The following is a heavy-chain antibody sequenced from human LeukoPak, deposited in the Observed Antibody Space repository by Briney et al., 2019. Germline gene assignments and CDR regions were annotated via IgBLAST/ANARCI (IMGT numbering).Heavy chain of an antibody. CDR3: ARLCGSRSYALDY. Sequence: KHGESLKISWKGSGYSFTSYWIGWVRPMPGKGLEWMGIIYPGDSDTRYSPSFQGQVTISADKSIITAYLQWSSLKASDTAMYYCARLCGSRSYALDYWGQGTLVTVSS. D-gene: IGHD3-10*01. V-gene: IGHV5-51*01. CDR1: GYSFTSYW. J-gene: IGHJ4*02. CDR2: IYPGDSDT.